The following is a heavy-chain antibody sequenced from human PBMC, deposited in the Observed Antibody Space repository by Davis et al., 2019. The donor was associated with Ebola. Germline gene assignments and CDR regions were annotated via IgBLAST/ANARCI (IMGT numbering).Heavy chain of an antibody. Sequence: PGGSLRLSCAASGFTFRTNWMQWVRHAPGKGLVWVSRINSDGSFTSYGDSVKGRFTISRDNAKNTLYLQMTSLRADDTAVYYCATDPYGGNPQSADYWGQGSLVTVSS. CDR2: INSDGSFT. CDR3: ATDPYGGNPQSADY. V-gene: IGHV3-74*01. D-gene: IGHD3-16*01. J-gene: IGHJ4*02. CDR1: GFTFRTNW.